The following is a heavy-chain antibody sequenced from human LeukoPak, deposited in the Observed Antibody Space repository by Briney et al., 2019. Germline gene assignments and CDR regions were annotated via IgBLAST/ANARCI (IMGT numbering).Heavy chain of an antibody. J-gene: IGHJ4*02. CDR1: GYPFTSYG. V-gene: IGHV1-18*01. D-gene: IGHD2-8*01. CDR3: ARSSLPIVLMVYVGPYFDY. Sequence: GASVKVSCKASGYPFTSYGITWVRQAPGQGLEWMGWISAYNGHTNYAQNLQGRVTMTTDTSTATAYMELRSLRSDDTAVYYCARSSLPIVLMVYVGPYFDYWGQGTLVTVSS. CDR2: ISAYNGHT.